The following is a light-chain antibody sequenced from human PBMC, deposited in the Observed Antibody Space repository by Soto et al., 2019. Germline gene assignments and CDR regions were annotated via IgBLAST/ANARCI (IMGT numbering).Light chain of an antibody. CDR2: EVS. J-gene: IGLJ3*02. V-gene: IGLV2-14*01. CDR1: SSDLGAYTY. Sequence: QSVLTQPASVSGSPGQSITISCTGTSSDLGAYTYVSWFQQHPGKAPKLIIYEVSNRPSGVSNRFSGSKSGNTASLTISGLQAEDEADYYCNSYTSRSTWLFGGGTKLTVL. CDR3: NSYTSRSTWL.